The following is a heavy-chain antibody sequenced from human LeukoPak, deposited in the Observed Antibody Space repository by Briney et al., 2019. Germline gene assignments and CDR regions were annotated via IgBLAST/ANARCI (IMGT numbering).Heavy chain of an antibody. CDR2: IYSTGNI. V-gene: IGHV4-59*11. CDR1: GGSISSHF. D-gene: IGHD5-18*01. J-gene: IGHJ6*02. CDR3: ARGNVNTAWNYFGMDV. Sequence: PSETLSLTCTVSGGSISSHFWSWVRQPPGKRLELIAYIYSTGNINYNPSLKSRVSMSVDTSKNQFSLNLNSVTAADTAVYYCARGNVNTAWNYFGMDVWGQGTTVTVSS.